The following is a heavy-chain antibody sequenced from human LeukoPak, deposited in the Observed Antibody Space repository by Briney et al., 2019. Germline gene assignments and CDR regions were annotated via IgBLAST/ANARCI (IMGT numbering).Heavy chain of an antibody. CDR3: ARLIGAFDFDY. J-gene: IGHJ4*02. Sequence: SETLSLTCTVSGGSISSSSNYWGWIRQPPGKGLEWIGNIYYSGSTYYNPSLKSRVTISVDTSKNQFSLKMSSVTAADTAVYYCARLIGAFDFDYWGQGTLVTVSS. CDR1: GGSISSSSNY. CDR2: IYYSGST. V-gene: IGHV4-39*01. D-gene: IGHD1-26*01.